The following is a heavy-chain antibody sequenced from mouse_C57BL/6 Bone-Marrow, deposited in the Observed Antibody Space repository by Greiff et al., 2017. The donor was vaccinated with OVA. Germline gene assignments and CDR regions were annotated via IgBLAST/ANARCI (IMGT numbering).Heavy chain of an antibody. CDR3: AKDYYGSSYYFDY. CDR2: IAPNSGGT. V-gene: IGHV1-72*01. J-gene: IGHJ2*01. CDR1: GYTFTSYW. D-gene: IGHD1-1*01. Sequence: QVQLQQPGAELVKPGASVKLSCKASGYTFTSYWMHWVKQRPGRGLEWIGRIAPNSGGTKYNEKFKSKATLTVDKPSSTAYMQLSSLTSEDSAVYYCAKDYYGSSYYFDYWGQGTTLTVSS.